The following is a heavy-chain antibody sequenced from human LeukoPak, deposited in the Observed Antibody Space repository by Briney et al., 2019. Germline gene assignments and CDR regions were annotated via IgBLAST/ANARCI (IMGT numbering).Heavy chain of an antibody. CDR1: GFTFSSYA. CDR3: AKGPHYDFWSGYCHY. V-gene: IGHV3-23*01. D-gene: IGHD3-3*01. Sequence: GGSLRLSCAASGFTFSSYAMSWVRQAPGKGLEWVSAISGSGGSTYYADSVKGRFTISRDNSKNTLYLQMNSLRAEDTAVYYCAKGPHYDFWSGYCHYWGQGTLVTVSS. J-gene: IGHJ4*02. CDR2: ISGSGGST.